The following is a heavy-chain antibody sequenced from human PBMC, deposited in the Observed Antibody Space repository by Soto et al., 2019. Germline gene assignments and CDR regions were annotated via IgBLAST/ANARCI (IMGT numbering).Heavy chain of an antibody. CDR1: GFTFSSYA. CDR2: ISGSGGST. J-gene: IGHJ4*02. CDR3: AKVGGSPAGDYGDYYFDY. D-gene: IGHD4-17*01. V-gene: IGHV3-23*01. Sequence: GGSLRLSCAASGFTFSSYAMSWVRQAPGKGLEWVSAISGSGGSTYYADSVKGRFTISRDNSKNTLYLQMNSLRAEDTAVYYCAKVGGSPAGDYGDYYFDYWGQGTLVTVSS.